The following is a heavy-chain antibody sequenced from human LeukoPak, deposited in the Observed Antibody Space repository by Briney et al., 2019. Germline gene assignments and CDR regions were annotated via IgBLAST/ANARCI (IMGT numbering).Heavy chain of an antibody. J-gene: IGHJ4*02. CDR3: ARVTTGGYYDC. D-gene: IGHD3-22*01. CDR2: IYTSGST. CDR1: GGSISSGSYY. V-gene: IGHV4-61*02. Sequence: KPSETLSLTCTVSGGSISSGSYYWSWIRQPAGKGLEWIGRIYTSGSTNYNPSLKSRVTISVDTSKNQFSLKLSSVTAADTAVYHCARVTTGGYYDCWGQGTLVTVSS.